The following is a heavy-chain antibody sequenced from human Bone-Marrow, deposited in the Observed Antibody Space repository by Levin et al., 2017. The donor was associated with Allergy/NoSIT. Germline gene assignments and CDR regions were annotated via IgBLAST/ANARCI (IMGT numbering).Heavy chain of an antibody. CDR3: AREFTPIQYGMDL. CDR2: IWYDGSNE. V-gene: IGHV3-33*01. CDR1: GFDFSSYG. J-gene: IGHJ6*02. Sequence: PGGSLRLSCAASGFDFSSYGMHWVRQAPGKGLEWVAVIWYDGSNEDYGDSVKGRFIISRDKFQKTVYLQMNSLRVEDTAVYFCAREFTPIQYGMDLWDQGTRVTVSS. D-gene: IGHD2-15*01.